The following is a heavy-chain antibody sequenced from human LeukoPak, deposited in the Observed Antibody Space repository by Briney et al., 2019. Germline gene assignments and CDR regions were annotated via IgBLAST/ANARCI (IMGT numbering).Heavy chain of an antibody. CDR2: VIPIFGTA. CDR1: GGTFSSYA. D-gene: IGHD6-13*01. V-gene: IGHV1-69*13. Sequence: EASVKVSCKASGGTFSSYAISWVRQAPGQGLEWMGGVIPIFGTANYAQKFQGRVTITADESTSTAYMELSSLRSEDTAVYYCALPPLPGSWYYYNIGEDWGQGTLVTVSS. J-gene: IGHJ4*02. CDR3: ALPPLPGSWYYYNIGED.